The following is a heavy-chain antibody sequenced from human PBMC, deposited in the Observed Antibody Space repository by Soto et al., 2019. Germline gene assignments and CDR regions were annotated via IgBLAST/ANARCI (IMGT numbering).Heavy chain of an antibody. D-gene: IGHD5-12*01. CDR3: ARDGHGYNYWYFDL. V-gene: IGHV1-69*01. CDR2: IIPIYGTA. Sequence: QVQLVQSGAEVKEPGSSVKVSCKVSGDTFNKYTINWVRQAPGQGLEWMAGIIPIYGTANYALKFHVRIKVTADESTATAYMELNSLTSEDTAIYYCARDGHGYNYWYFDLWGRGTLITVSS. J-gene: IGHJ2*01. CDR1: GDTFNKYT.